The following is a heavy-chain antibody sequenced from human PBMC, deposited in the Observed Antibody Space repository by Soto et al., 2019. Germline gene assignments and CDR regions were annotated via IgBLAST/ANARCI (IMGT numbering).Heavy chain of an antibody. D-gene: IGHD6-19*01. CDR2: INPSGGST. Sequence: QVQLVQSGAEVKKPGASVKVSCKASGYTFSSYYMNWVRQAPGQGLEWMGIINPSGGSTNYAQKLHGRITMTTETSRSTVYMELSSLRSEDTAVYYCARASVSGRRFDYSGQGSLVTVSS. CDR1: GYTFSSYY. CDR3: ARASVSGRRFDY. V-gene: IGHV1-46*03. J-gene: IGHJ4*02.